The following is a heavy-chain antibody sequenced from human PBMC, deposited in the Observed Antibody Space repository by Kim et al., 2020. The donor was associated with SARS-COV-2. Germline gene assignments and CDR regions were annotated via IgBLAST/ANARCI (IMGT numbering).Heavy chain of an antibody. J-gene: IGHJ6*02. V-gene: IGHV4-34*01. D-gene: IGHD4-17*01. CDR3: ARGWTTTPWYYYYGMDV. Sequence: LTSGVTISVDTAKNQFSLKLSSVTAADTAVYYCARGWTTTPWYYYYGMDVWGQGTTVTVSS.